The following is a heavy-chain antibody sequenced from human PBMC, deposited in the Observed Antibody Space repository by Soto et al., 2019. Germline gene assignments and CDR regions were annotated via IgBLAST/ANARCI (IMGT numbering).Heavy chain of an antibody. CDR2: IKPGSGDT. J-gene: IGHJ4*02. CDR1: GYAFTKYH. CDR3: ARVAGHKNARFDT. D-gene: IGHD1-1*01. V-gene: IGHV1-2*02. Sequence: ASVKLSCKASGYAFTKYHMHCVRQAPGEGLEWIGWIKPGSGDTNQAQKFQGRDTMTRDTSITTTYKELNSLTSDDTAVYYCARVAGHKNARFDTWGQGALVTVSS.